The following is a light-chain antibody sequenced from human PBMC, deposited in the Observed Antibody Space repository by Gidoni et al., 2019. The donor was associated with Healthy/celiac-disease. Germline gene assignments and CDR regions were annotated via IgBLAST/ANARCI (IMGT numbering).Light chain of an antibody. Sequence: DIVMTQSPDSLAVFLGERATIHCKSSQSVLSSSNNKNYLAWYQQKPGKPPKLLIYWASTRESGVPERFRGRGAGKDFTLTISSLQAEDGAVYYCQQYYSTPWTFGQGTKVEIK. J-gene: IGKJ1*01. CDR3: QQYYSTPWT. V-gene: IGKV4-1*01. CDR1: QSVLSSSNNKNY. CDR2: WAS.